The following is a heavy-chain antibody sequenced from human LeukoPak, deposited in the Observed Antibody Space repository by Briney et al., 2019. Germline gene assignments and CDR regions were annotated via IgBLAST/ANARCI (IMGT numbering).Heavy chain of an antibody. CDR1: GFTLSTYA. V-gene: IGHV3-23*01. CDR2: ISDSGDNT. CDR3: AKVYWNNYYYDY. D-gene: IGHD1/OR15-1a*01. J-gene: IGHJ4*02. Sequence: GGSLRPSCAASGFTLSTYAMSWVRQAPGKGLEWVSAISDSGDNTHYADSVKGRFTISRDSSKSTLYLQMNSLRADDTAVYYCAKVYWNNYYYDYWGQGTLVTVSS.